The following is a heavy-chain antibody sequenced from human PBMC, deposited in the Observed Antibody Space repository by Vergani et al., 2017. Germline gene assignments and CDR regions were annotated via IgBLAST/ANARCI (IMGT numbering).Heavy chain of an antibody. J-gene: IGHJ4*02. CDR1: GFTFSNAW. CDR2: IKSKTDGGTT. Sequence: EVQLVESGGGLVKPGGSLRPSWAASGFTFSNAWMSWVRQAPGKGLEWVGRIKSKTDGGTTDYAAPVKGRFTISSDDSKNTLYLQMNSLKTEDTAVYYCTTSIAVAGYFDYGGQGTLVTVSS. D-gene: IGHD6-19*01. V-gene: IGHV3-15*01. CDR3: TTSIAVAGYFDY.